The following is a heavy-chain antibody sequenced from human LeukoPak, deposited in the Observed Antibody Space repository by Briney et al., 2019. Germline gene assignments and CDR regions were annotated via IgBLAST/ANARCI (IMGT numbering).Heavy chain of an antibody. CDR2: ISGRGDST. Sequence: GGSLRLSCAASGFTFSSYAMSWVRQAPRKGQEWVLVISGRGDSTYYADSVKGRFTISRDNSKNTLYVQMNRLRAEDTAVYCCAKVPEEAGDNYYYYGMDVWGQGTTVTVSS. D-gene: IGHD2-21*01. CDR3: AKVPEEAGDNYYYYGMDV. CDR1: GFTFSSYA. V-gene: IGHV3-23*01. J-gene: IGHJ6*02.